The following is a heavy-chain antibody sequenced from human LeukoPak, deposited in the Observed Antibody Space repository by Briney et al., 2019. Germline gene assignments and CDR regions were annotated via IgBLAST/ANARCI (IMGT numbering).Heavy chain of an antibody. Sequence: GASVKVPCKASGGTFSSYAISWVRQAPGQGLEWMGGIIPIFGTANYAQKFQGRVTITTDESTSTAYMELSSLRSEDTAVYYCANSYCSSTSCSPNWFDPWGQGTLVTVSS. D-gene: IGHD2-2*01. J-gene: IGHJ5*02. CDR1: GGTFSSYA. V-gene: IGHV1-69*05. CDR2: IIPIFGTA. CDR3: ANSYCSSTSCSPNWFDP.